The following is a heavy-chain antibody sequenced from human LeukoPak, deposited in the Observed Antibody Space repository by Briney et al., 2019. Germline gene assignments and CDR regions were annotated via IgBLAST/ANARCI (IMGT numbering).Heavy chain of an antibody. V-gene: IGHV1-69*06. CDR1: GGTFSSYA. D-gene: IGHD5-18*01. CDR3: ARLEPDTAMVRYNWFDP. Sequence: SVKVSCKASGGTFSSYAISWVRQAPGQGLEWMGGIIPIFGTANYAQKFQGRVTITADKSTSTAYMELSSLRSEDTAVYYCARLEPDTAMVRYNWFDPWGQGTLVTVSS. CDR2: IIPIFGTA. J-gene: IGHJ5*02.